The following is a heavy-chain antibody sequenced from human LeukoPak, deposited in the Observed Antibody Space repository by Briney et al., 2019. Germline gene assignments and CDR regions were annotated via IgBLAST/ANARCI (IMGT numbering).Heavy chain of an antibody. CDR3: AKDTLGRTFDY. V-gene: IGHV3-23*01. CDR1: GFTFSSYA. CDR2: ISGSGAST. J-gene: IGHJ4*02. Sequence: GGSLRLSCAASGFTFSSYAMSWVRQAPGKGLEWVSAISGSGASTYYSDSVKGRFTISRDNSKNTLYLQMNSLRAEDTAVYYCAKDTLGRTFDYWGQGTLVTVSS.